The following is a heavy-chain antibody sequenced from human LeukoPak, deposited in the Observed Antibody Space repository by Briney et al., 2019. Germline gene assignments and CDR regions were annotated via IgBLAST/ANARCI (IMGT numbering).Heavy chain of an antibody. CDR3: AKEGTAMASSYFDY. CDR1: GFTFSSSA. D-gene: IGHD5-18*01. V-gene: IGHV3-23*01. CDR2: ISASGGST. J-gene: IGHJ4*02. Sequence: GGSLRLSCAASGFTFSSSAMSWVRQVPGKGLEWVSGISASGGSTYYADSVRGRFTISRDNSDNTLYLQMNSLRDEDTAMYYCAKEGTAMASSYFDYWGQGTLITVSS.